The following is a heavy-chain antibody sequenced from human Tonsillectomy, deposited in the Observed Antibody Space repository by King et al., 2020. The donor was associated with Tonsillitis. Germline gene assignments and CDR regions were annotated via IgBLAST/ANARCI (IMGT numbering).Heavy chain of an antibody. V-gene: IGHV3-23*01. Sequence: VQLQESGGGLVQPGGSLRLSCAASGFTFSSYAMSWVRQAPGKGLEWVSAISGSGGSTYYADSVKGRFTIPRANSKNTRYLQMNSLRAEDTAVYYCAKAQDPSSIFWLVYFDYWGQGTLVTVSS. CDR3: AKAQDPSSIFWLVYFDY. CDR1: GFTFSSYA. CDR2: ISGSGGST. D-gene: IGHD3-9*01. J-gene: IGHJ4*02.